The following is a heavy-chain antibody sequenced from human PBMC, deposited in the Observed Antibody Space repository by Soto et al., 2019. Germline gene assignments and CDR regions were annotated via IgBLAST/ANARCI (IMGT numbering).Heavy chain of an antibody. CDR2: IYYNGNT. Sequence: QVQLQESGPGLVKPSETLSLTCTVSGGSISNHYWSWIRQPPGKGLEWIGYIYYNGNTNYNPSLKSRDTLSVDTSKNQISLQFSSVTAADTAVYYCTRANWYSEYWGQGTLVTVSS. J-gene: IGHJ4*02. CDR1: GGSISNHY. D-gene: IGHD7-27*01. CDR3: TRANWYSEY. V-gene: IGHV4-59*11.